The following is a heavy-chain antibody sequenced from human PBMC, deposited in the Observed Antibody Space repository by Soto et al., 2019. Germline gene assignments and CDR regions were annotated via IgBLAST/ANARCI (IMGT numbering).Heavy chain of an antibody. D-gene: IGHD3-10*01. CDR3: ARDRGASVRGGMDV. CDR2: MSYNGSAQ. V-gene: IGHV3-30-3*01. J-gene: IGHJ6*02. Sequence: QVPLLESGGAVVQPGRSLRLSCAASGFTFSIYAMHWVRQAPGKGMEWVAVMSYNGSAQYYAESVEGRFTIARDNSKKTLYLQMNSLRPDDTAAYYCARDRGASVRGGMDVWGQGTKVTVAS. CDR1: GFTFSIYA.